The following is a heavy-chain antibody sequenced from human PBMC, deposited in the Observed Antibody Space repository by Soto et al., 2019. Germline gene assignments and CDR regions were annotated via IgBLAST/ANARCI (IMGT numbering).Heavy chain of an antibody. Sequence: VQLVESGGDLVQPGGSLRLSCAASGFTFSSYEMNWVRQAPGKGLEWVSYISSTGTSMDYADSVKGRFTISRDNAKNSLFLQLYSLRDEDTAVYYCARETHFIDYWGQGTLVSVSA. V-gene: IGHV3-48*03. CDR2: ISSTGTSM. J-gene: IGHJ4*02. CDR3: ARETHFIDY. CDR1: GFTFSSYE.